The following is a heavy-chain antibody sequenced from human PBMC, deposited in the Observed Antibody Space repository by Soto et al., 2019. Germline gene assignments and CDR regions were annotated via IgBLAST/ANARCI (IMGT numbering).Heavy chain of an antibody. J-gene: IGHJ4*02. Sequence: QLQLQESGPGLVKPSETLSLTCTVSGGSISSSSYYWGWIRQPPGKGLEWIGSIYYSGSTYYNPSLKSRVTISVDTSKTQFSLKLSSVTDADTAVYYCARRIAAAGLYYFDYWGQGTLVTVSS. CDR3: ARRIAAAGLYYFDY. CDR1: GGSISSSSYY. CDR2: IYYSGST. V-gene: IGHV4-39*01. D-gene: IGHD6-13*01.